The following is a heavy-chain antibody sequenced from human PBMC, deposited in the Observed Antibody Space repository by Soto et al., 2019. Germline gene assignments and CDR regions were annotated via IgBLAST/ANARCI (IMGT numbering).Heavy chain of an antibody. CDR1: GYTFTGYY. CDR3: ARGPYFTMVRGVIHKNYGMDV. J-gene: IGHJ6*02. Sequence: ASVKVSCKASGYTFTGYYMHWVRQAPGQGLEWMGWINPNSGGTNYAQKFQGWVTMTRDTSISTAYMELSRLRSDDTAVYYCARGPYFTMVRGVIHKNYGMDVWGQGTTVTVSS. D-gene: IGHD3-10*01. CDR2: INPNSGGT. V-gene: IGHV1-2*04.